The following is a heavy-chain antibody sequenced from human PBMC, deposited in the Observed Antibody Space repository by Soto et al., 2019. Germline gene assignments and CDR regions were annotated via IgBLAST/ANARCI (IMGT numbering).Heavy chain of an antibody. CDR1: GGSITSSVSS. CDR2: IYHSGST. J-gene: IGHJ4*02. Sequence: PSETLSLSCAVSGGSITSSVSSLSWIRQPPGKGLEWIGYIYHSGSTSYNPSLKSRVTMSVDRSKKQFSLKLSSVTAADTAVYYCARGNYQKTFEYWGAGTLVTVSS. CDR3: ARGNYQKTFEY. D-gene: IGHD3-22*01. V-gene: IGHV4-30-2*01.